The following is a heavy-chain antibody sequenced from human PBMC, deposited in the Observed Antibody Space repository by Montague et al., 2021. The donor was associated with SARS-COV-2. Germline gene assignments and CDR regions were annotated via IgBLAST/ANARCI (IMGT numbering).Heavy chain of an antibody. D-gene: IGHD3/OR15-3a*01. CDR3: SKGPHIYKTLGLVTGCFFPYKKLSPQRRSVAADADTAVYFWTIGSHMNETRGIRTGWFDP. CDR2: VIHSGKT. CDR1: GASFSGYH. J-gene: IGHJ5*02. V-gene: IGHV4-34*01. Sequence: SETLSLTCAVYGASFSGYHWTWIRQSPGRGLEWIGEVIHSGKTSYNPSLQSRLTMSVDTSKKQFSLRLSSVTAADTAVYFCSKGPHIYKTLGLVTGCFFPYKKLSPQRRSVAADADTAVYFWTIGSHMNETRGIRTGWFDPWGQGTLVTVSS.